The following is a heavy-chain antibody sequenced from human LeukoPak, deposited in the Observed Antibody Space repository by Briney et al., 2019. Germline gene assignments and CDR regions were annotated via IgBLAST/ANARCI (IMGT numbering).Heavy chain of an antibody. CDR2: INPNSGGT. Sequence: ASVKVSCKASGYTFTRYYMHWVRQAPGQGLEWMGWINPNSGGTNYAQKFQGRVTMTRDTSISTAYMELSRLRSDDTAVYYCARDLGDCSSTSCYSSTFDYWGQGTLVTVSS. D-gene: IGHD2-2*02. V-gene: IGHV1-2*02. J-gene: IGHJ4*02. CDR3: ARDLGDCSSTSCYSSTFDY. CDR1: GYTFTRYY.